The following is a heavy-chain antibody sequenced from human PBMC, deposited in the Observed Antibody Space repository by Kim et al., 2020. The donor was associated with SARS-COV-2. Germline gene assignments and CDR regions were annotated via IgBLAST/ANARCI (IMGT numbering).Heavy chain of an antibody. CDR2: IDGSSTHI. V-gene: IGHV3-11*05. CDR1: RFAFSDHY. D-gene: IGHD3-22*01. J-gene: IGHJ4*02. CDR3: ARDMVYPDSGSSGAYDK. Sequence: GGSLRLSCTASRFAFSDHYMAWVRQAPGKGLEWISCIDGSSTHIYYADSVKGRFTISRDNARNSLYLQMNNLRGDDTAVYYCARDMVYPDSGSSGAYDKWGQGTEVTVSS.